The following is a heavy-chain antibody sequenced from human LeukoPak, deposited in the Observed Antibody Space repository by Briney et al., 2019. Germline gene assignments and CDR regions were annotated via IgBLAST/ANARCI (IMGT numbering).Heavy chain of an antibody. V-gene: IGHV3-23*01. CDR2: IGASGSST. CDR3: ARGLGTVNDAFDI. Sequence: PGGSLRLSCAASEFPFSHYAMNWVRQAPGKGLEWVSGIGASGSSTYYGDPVKGRFTISRDNSKTTLFLQMNSLRAEDTAVYYCARGLGTVNDAFDIWGQGTMVTASS. CDR1: EFPFSHYA. D-gene: IGHD4-17*01. J-gene: IGHJ3*02.